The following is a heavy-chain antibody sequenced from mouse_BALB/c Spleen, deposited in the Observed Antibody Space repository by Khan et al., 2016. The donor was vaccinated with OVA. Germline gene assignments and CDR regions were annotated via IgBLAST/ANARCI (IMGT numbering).Heavy chain of an antibody. Sequence: QVQLVQSGPELKKPGETVKISCKASGYTFTNYGMNWVKQAPGKGLKWMGWINPYTGEPTYTDDFKGRFAFSLETSASTAYLQINNLKNEDMATYFCARGASYWYFDVWAQGPRSPSPQ. CDR1: GYTFTNYG. CDR3: ARGASYWYFDV. CDR2: INPYTGEP. V-gene: IGHV9-1*02. J-gene: IGHJ1*01.